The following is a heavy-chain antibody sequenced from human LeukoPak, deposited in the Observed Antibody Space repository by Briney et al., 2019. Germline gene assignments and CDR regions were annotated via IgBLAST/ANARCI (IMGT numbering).Heavy chain of an antibody. D-gene: IGHD2-2*02. J-gene: IGHJ5*02. CDR1: GYSFPNYW. V-gene: IGHV5-51*01. Sequence: GEPLKISCKGSGYSFPNYWIGWVRQMLGKGLEWMGIIYPGDSHTRYSPSFQDQVTISVDKSISTAYLQWSSLKASDTAMYYCARGPYAYTSSATLGSYNWFDPWGQGSLVTVSS. CDR2: IYPGDSHT. CDR3: ARGPYAYTSSATLGSYNWFDP.